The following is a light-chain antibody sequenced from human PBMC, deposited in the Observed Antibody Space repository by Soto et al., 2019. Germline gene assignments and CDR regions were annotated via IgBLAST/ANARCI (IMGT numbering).Light chain of an antibody. Sequence: IQLTQSPSSLSATVGDKDTNNCRASQVISSSLTWYQQKPGRAPKLLIYAASTLQSGVPSRFSGSGSGTDFSFTISSLQPEDSATYYCQQRKSYPLTFGGGTKVDIK. V-gene: IGKV1-9*01. CDR1: QVISSS. J-gene: IGKJ4*01. CDR2: AAS. CDR3: QQRKSYPLT.